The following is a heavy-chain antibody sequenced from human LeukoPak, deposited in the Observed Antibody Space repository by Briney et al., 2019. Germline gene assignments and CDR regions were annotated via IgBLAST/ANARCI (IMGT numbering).Heavy chain of an antibody. CDR1: GFTFDDYA. V-gene: IGHV3-9*03. CDR2: ISWNSGSI. D-gene: IGHD3-22*01. J-gene: IGHJ4*02. CDR3: AKLGDSSGSLDY. Sequence: GRSLRLSCAASGFTFDDYAMHWVRQAPGKGLEWVSGISWNSGSIGYADSVKGRFTISRDNAKNSLYLQMNSLRAEDMALYYCAKLGDSSGSLDYWGQGTLVTVSS.